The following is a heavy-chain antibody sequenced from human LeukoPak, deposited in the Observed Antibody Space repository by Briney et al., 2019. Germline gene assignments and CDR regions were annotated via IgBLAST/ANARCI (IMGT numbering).Heavy chain of an antibody. CDR2: IYHSGST. J-gene: IGHJ3*02. CDR3: AVGGNSGRDAFDI. V-gene: IGHV4-30-2*01. Sequence: PSQTLSLTCTVSGGSISSGGYYWSWIRQPPGKGLEWIGYIYHSGSTYYNPSLKSRVTISVDRSKNQFSLKLSSVTAADTAVYYCAVGGNSGRDAFDIWGQGTMVTVSS. CDR1: GGSISSGGYY. D-gene: IGHD4-23*01.